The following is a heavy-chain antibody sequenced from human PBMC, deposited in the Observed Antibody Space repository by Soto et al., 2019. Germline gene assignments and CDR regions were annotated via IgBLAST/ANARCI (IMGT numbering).Heavy chain of an antibody. Sequence: PXGSLRVSCAASGFTFSTSPMSWVRQAPGKGLEWVSVISGSGISTYYTDSVKGRFTISRDNSKNTVFLQMNSLRDEDTAVYYCVKPPVIKASYYYYDMDVWGQGTTVTVSS. CDR3: VKPPVIKASYYYYDMDV. CDR2: ISGSGIST. J-gene: IGHJ6*02. CDR1: GFTFSTSP. D-gene: IGHD4-4*01. V-gene: IGHV3-23*01.